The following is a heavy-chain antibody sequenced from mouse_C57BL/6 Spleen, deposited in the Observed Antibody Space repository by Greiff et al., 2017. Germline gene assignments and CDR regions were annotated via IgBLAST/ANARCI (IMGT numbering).Heavy chain of an antibody. Sequence: EVKLMESGEGLVKPGGSLKLSCAASGFTFSSYAMSWVRQTPEKRLEWVAYISSGGDYIYYADTVKGRFTLSRDIARNTLYLQMSSLKSEDTAMYYCTRDPYFDVWGTGTTVTVSS. J-gene: IGHJ1*03. CDR1: GFTFSSYA. CDR2: ISSGGDYI. CDR3: TRDPYFDV. V-gene: IGHV5-9-1*02.